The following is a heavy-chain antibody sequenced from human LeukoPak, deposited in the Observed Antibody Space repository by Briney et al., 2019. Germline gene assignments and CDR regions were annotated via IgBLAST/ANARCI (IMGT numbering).Heavy chain of an antibody. CDR3: ARVREVRFFRAYLDV. V-gene: IGHV3-11*04. Sequence: GGSLRLSCAASGFTFSDYYMSWLRQAPGKGLEWGSYISSSGSTIYYADSVKGRFTISKDNAKNSPYLQINSLRAEDTAVYYCARVREVRFFRAYLDVWGKGTTVTVSS. J-gene: IGHJ6*03. CDR2: ISSSGSTI. CDR1: GFTFSDYY. D-gene: IGHD3-3*01.